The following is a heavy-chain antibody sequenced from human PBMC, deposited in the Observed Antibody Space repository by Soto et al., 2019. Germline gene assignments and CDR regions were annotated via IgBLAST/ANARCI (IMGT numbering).Heavy chain of an antibody. CDR2: LSYDGVYT. D-gene: IGHD3-22*01. CDR3: AKGQRGSSVGIDV. Sequence: QMRLVESGGGVVQPGRSLRLSCLVSGFTLGYYGTHWVRQAPGKGLEWVAHLSYDGVYTAYADSVKGRFTISSDSSKITVFRQMDSLTSDDTAVYYWAKGQRGSSVGIDVWGQGTNVTVSS. V-gene: IGHV3-30*18. CDR1: GFTLGYYG. J-gene: IGHJ6*02.